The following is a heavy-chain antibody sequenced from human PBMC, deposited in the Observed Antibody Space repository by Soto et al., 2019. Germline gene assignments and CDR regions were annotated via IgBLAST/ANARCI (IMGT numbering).Heavy chain of an antibody. J-gene: IGHJ4*02. Sequence: SETLSLTCTVSGGSISSYYWSWIRQPPGKGLEWIGYIHYSGSTNYNPSLKSRVTISVDTSKNQFSLKLSSVTAADTAVYYCARDSYGDYSFDYWGQGTLVTVSS. CDR1: GGSISSYY. D-gene: IGHD4-17*01. CDR2: IHYSGST. V-gene: IGHV4-59*01. CDR3: ARDSYGDYSFDY.